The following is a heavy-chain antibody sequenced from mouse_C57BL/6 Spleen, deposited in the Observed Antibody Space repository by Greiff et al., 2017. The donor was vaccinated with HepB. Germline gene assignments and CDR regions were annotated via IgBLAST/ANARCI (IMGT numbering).Heavy chain of an antibody. CDR2: ISSGGDYI. CDR1: GFTFSSYA. J-gene: IGHJ2*01. Sequence: VQLVESGEGLVKPGGSLKLSCAASGFTFSSYAMSWVRQTPEKRLEWVAYISSGGDYIYYADTVKGRFTISRDNARNTLYLQMSSLKSEDTAMYYCTRELSPHYYGSIFDYWGQGTTLTVSS. D-gene: IGHD1-1*01. V-gene: IGHV5-9-1*02. CDR3: TRELSPHYYGSIFDY.